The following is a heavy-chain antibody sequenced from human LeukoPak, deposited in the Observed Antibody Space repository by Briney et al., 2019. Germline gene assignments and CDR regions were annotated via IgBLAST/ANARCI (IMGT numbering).Heavy chain of an antibody. Sequence: GGSLRLSCAASGFTFSSYGMHWVRQAPGKGLEWVAFIWYDGSNKYYPDSVKGRFTISRDNSKNTLYLQMNSLRAEDTAVYYCAKGEYGSSSAPCYWGQGTLVTVSS. V-gene: IGHV3-30*02. J-gene: IGHJ4*02. CDR2: IWYDGSNK. CDR3: AKGEYGSSSAPCY. D-gene: IGHD6-6*01. CDR1: GFTFSSYG.